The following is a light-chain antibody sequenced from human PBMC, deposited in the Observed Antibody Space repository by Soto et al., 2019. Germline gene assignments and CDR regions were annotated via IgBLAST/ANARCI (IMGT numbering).Light chain of an antibody. J-gene: IGLJ3*02. V-gene: IGLV2-14*01. CDR2: EDI. CDR1: SSDIGTYDY. CDR3: SSYTTSSPLEV. Sequence: QSALTQPASVSGSPGQSITISCTGTSSDIGTYDYVSWYQQHPGKAPKLMIYEDINRPSGISNRFSGSKSGNTASLTISGLQAEDEADYYCSSYTTSSPLEVFGGGTKVTVL.